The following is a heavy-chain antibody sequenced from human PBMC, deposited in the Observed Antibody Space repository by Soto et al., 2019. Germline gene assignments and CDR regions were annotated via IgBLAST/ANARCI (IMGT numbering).Heavy chain of an antibody. CDR1: GYTFSGHY. J-gene: IGHJ4*02. Sequence: ASVKVSCKASGYTFSGHYMQWIRQAPGQGPEWLGWINANSGDTDRAPKFQDRLTMTRDTSISTAYMELSRLRSDDTAVYYCARGGALDGTSPPFNHWGQGTLVTVYS. V-gene: IGHV1-2*02. D-gene: IGHD6-19*01. CDR2: INANSGDT. CDR3: ARGGALDGTSPPFNH.